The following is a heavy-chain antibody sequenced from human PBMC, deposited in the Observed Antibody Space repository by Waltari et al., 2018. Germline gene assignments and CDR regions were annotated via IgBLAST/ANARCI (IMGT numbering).Heavy chain of an antibody. J-gene: IGHJ6*02. D-gene: IGHD3-10*01. CDR1: GGSFSGYY. Sequence: QVQLQQWGAGLLKPSETLSLTCAVYGGSFSGYYWRWIRQPPGKGLEWIGEINHSGSTNYNPSLKSRVTISVDTSKNQFSLKLSSVTAADTAVYYCARGQAGRGVIISPTRKVYGMDVWGQGTTVTVSS. V-gene: IGHV4-34*01. CDR3: ARGQAGRGVIISPTRKVYGMDV. CDR2: INHSGST.